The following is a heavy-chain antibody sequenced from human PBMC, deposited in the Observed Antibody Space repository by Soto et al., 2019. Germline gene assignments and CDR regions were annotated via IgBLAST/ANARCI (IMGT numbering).Heavy chain of an antibody. CDR3: ACHTRSYSSSWPPPSGMDV. Sequence: GASVKVSCKASGYTFTSYYMHWVRQAPGQGLEWMGIINPSGGSTSYAQKFQGRVTMTRDTSTSTVYMELSSLRSEDTAVYYCACHTRSYSSSWPPPSGMDVWGQGTTVTVP. CDR1: GYTFTSYY. J-gene: IGHJ6*02. V-gene: IGHV1-46*01. CDR2: INPSGGST. D-gene: IGHD6-13*01.